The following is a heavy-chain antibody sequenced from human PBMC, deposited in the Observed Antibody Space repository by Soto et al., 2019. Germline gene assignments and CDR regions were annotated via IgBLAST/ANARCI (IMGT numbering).Heavy chain of an antibody. CDR1: GFTFSSYG. Sequence: SLRLSCAASGFTFSSYGMHWVRQAPGKGLEWVAVISHDGRNINYADSVKGRFTISRDSSKNTVSLEMTSLRAEDTAVYYCAKGGRQWLVTSDFNYWGQGALVTVS. V-gene: IGHV3-30*18. J-gene: IGHJ4*02. D-gene: IGHD6-19*01. CDR2: ISHDGRNI. CDR3: AKGGRQWLVTSDFNY.